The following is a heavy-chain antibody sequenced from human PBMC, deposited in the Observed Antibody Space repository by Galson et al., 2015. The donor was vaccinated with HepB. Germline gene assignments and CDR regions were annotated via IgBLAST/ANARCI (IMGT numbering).Heavy chain of an antibody. V-gene: IGHV3-33*01. CDR2: TWYDGSKE. J-gene: IGHJ6*02. D-gene: IGHD2-2*02. CDR3: ARELIYQSTPRRVYYYNGLDV. CDR1: GFTFSSYV. Sequence: SLRLSCAASGFTFSSYVMHWVRQAPGKGLEWVAVTWYDGSKENYVDSVKGRFSISRDNSKNTLYVQMNSLRAEDTAVYYCARELIYQSTPRRVYYYNGLDVWGQGTTVTVSS.